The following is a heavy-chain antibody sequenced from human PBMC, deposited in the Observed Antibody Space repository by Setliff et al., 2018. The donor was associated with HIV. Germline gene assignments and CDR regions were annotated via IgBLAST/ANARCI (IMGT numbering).Heavy chain of an antibody. CDR2: IGSSNHGI. J-gene: IGHJ4*01. V-gene: IGHV3-48*04. CDR1: GFNFKTYG. Sequence: GGSLRLSCAASGFNFKTYGMTWVRQAPGKGLDWVAHIGSSNHGIHYTASVQGRFTVSRDNANNLLSLQMNNLRAEDTAVYYCASFFGDYGYWGHGTQVTVSS. CDR3: ASFFGDYGY. D-gene: IGHD3-10*01.